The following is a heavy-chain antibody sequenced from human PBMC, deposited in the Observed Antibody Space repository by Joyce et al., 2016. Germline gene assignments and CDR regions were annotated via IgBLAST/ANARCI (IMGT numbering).Heavy chain of an antibody. CDR1: GFTFSSYS. CDR2: LSSSSSYI. V-gene: IGHV3-21*01. D-gene: IGHD2-8*01. J-gene: IGHJ4*02. CDR3: ARSSYTNGIFDY. Sequence: EVQLVESGGGLVKPGGSLRLSCAASGFTFSSYSMGWGRQAPGKGLEVVSSLSSSSSYIKYTDSVKGRFTISRDNAKNSLYLQMNSLRVEDTAVYYCARSSYTNGIFDYWGQGTLVTVSS.